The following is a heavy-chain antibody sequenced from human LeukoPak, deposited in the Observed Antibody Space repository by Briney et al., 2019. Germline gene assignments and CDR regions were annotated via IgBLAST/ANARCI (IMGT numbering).Heavy chain of an antibody. CDR1: GFTFSSYG. CDR3: ATDRGIAAAGTHFDY. Sequence: GGSLRLSCAASGFTFSSYGMHWVRQAPGKGLEWVAFIRYDGSNKYYADSVKGRFTISRDNSKNTLYLQMNSLRAEDTAVYYCATDRGIAAAGTHFDYWGQGTLVTVSS. D-gene: IGHD6-13*01. CDR2: IRYDGSNK. V-gene: IGHV3-30*02. J-gene: IGHJ4*02.